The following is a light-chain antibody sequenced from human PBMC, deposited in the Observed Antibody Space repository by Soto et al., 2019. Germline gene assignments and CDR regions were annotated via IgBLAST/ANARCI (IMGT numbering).Light chain of an antibody. Sequence: EIVLAQSPGTLSLSPGESATLSCRASQSVSSNTLAWYQQKPGQAPMLLIYDASRRAIGIPDRFRAGGSGTDFTVTTSRLEPEDFAVYYCQLYDSANVTFGQWTKGEV. V-gene: IGKV3-20*01. CDR1: QSVSSNT. J-gene: IGKJ2*01. CDR2: DAS. CDR3: QLYDSANVT.